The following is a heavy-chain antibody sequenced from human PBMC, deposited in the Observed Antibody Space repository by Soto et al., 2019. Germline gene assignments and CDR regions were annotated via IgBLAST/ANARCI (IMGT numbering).Heavy chain of an antibody. CDR3: ARDYCSSTSCYVAPP. CDR2: INAGNGNT. J-gene: IGHJ5*02. V-gene: IGHV1-3*01. Sequence: KVSCKASGDTFNFYAMHWVRQAPGQRLEWMGWINAGNGNTKYSQKFQGRVTITRDKSTSTAYMELSSLRAEDTAVYYCARDYCSSTSCYVAPPWGQGTLVTVSS. D-gene: IGHD2-2*01. CDR1: GDTFNFYA.